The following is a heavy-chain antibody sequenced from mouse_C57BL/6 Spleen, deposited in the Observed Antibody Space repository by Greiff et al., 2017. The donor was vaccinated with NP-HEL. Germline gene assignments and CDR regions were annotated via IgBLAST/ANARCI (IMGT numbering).Heavy chain of an antibody. CDR2: ISSGGDYI. Sequence: EVKLVESGEGLVKPGGSLKLSCAASGFTFSSYAMSWVRQTPEKRLEWVAYISSGGDYIYYADTVKGRFTISRDNARNTLYLQMSSLKSEDTAMYYCTRADDGYYSSYWGQGTLVTVSA. J-gene: IGHJ3*01. V-gene: IGHV5-9-1*02. D-gene: IGHD2-3*01. CDR1: GFTFSSYA. CDR3: TRADDGYYSSY.